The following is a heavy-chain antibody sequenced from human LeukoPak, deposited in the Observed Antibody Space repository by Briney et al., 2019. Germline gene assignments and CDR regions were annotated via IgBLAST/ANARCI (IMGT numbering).Heavy chain of an antibody. Sequence: MPSETLSPTCTVSGGPISSYYWSWLRQPPGKGLEWIGYIYYSGSTNYNPSLKSRVTISVDTSKNQFSLKLSSVTAADTAVYYCARIGHEHYYFYCCGEGTLVTVSS. CDR3: ARIGHEHYYFYC. D-gene: IGHD1/OR15-1a*01. J-gene: IGHJ4*02. CDR1: GGPISSYY. V-gene: IGHV4-59*01. CDR2: IYYSGST.